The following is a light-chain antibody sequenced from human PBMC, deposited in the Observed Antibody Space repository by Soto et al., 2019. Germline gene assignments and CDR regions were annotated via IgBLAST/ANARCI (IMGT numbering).Light chain of an antibody. CDR3: QQYNSYSPMYT. CDR2: KAS. V-gene: IGKV1-5*03. CDR1: QSISSW. Sequence: DIQMTQSPSTLSASVGDRVTITCRASQSISSWLAWYQQKPGKAPKLLIYKASSLESGVPSMFSGSGSGTEFTLTISSLQPDDFATYYCQQYNSYSPMYTFGQGTKLEIK. J-gene: IGKJ2*01.